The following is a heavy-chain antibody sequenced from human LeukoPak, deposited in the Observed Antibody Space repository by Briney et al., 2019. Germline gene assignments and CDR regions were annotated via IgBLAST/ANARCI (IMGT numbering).Heavy chain of an antibody. V-gene: IGHV4-34*01. CDR3: ARAGGVRYFDWLLYNDY. CDR1: GGSFSGYY. CDR2: INHSGST. J-gene: IGHJ4*02. Sequence: SETLSLTCAVYGGSFSGYYWSWIRQPPGKGLEWIGEINHSGSTNYNPSLKSRVTISVDTSKNQFSLKLSSVTAADTAVYYCARAGGVRYFDWLLYNDYWGQGTLVTVSS. D-gene: IGHD3-9*01.